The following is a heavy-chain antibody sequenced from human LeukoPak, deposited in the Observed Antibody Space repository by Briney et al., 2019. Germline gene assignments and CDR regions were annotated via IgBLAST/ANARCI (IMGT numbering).Heavy chain of an antibody. CDR3: ARAGPPAFDP. Sequence: QPGGSLRLSCAASGFTFTNFEMNWVRQAPGKELEWVSYISYSGSTTSYADSVKGRFTISRDNAKNSLYLQMNSLRAEDTAVYYCARAGPPAFDPWGQGTLVTVSS. J-gene: IGHJ5*02. CDR1: GFTFTNFE. V-gene: IGHV3-48*03. CDR2: ISYSGSTT.